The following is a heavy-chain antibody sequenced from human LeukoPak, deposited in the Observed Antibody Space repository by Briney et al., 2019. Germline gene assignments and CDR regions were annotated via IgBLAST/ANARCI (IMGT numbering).Heavy chain of an antibody. CDR1: GFRFSTYA. CDR2: ISGRDDST. D-gene: IGHD2-2*01. CDR3: AKDRETSSTSPNWFDS. J-gene: IGHJ5*01. V-gene: IGHV3-23*01. Sequence: GGSPRLSCAASGFRFSTYAMSWVRQAPGKGLEWVSGISGRDDSTYYANSVKGRFTISRDNSKNTLYLQMSGLRAEDTAVYYCAKDRETSSTSPNWFDSWGQGTLVTVSS.